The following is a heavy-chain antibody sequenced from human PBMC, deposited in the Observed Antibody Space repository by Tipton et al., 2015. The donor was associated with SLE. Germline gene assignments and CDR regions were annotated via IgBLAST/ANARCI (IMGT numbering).Heavy chain of an antibody. Sequence: TLSLTCTDSGGSISSSSYYWGWIRQPPGKGLEWIGSIYYSGSTYYNPSLKSRVTISVDTSKNQFSLKLSSVTAADTAVYYCARDPGGGAQDNWFDPWGQGTLVTVSS. CDR3: ARDPGGGAQDNWFDP. J-gene: IGHJ5*02. V-gene: IGHV4-39*07. CDR2: IYYSGST. D-gene: IGHD1-26*01. CDR1: GGSISSSSYY.